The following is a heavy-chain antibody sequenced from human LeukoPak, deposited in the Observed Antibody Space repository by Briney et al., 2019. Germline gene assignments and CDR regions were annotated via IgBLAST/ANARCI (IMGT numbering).Heavy chain of an antibody. J-gene: IGHJ4*02. CDR3: ARDPGTGFDY. V-gene: IGHV3-7*03. Sequence: GGSLRLACAASGFTFRNYWTTWVRQAPGKGLEWVGNIKKDGRDKYYVDCVRGRFTISRDNAKSSLYLQMNSLRVEDTAVYFCARDPGTGFDYWGQGTLVTVSS. CDR1: GFTFRNYW. CDR2: IKKDGRDK. D-gene: IGHD1/OR15-1a*01.